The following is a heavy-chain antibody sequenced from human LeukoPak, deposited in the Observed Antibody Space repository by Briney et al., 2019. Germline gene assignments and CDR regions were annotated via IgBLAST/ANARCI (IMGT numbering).Heavy chain of an antibody. Sequence: ASVKISCKVSGYTFTDYYMHWVHQAPGKGLEWMGLVDPEDGETIYAEKFQGRVTITADTSTDTAYMELSSLRSEDTAVYYCATDLHIVVVPAAIGYWGQGTLVTVSS. CDR2: VDPEDGET. J-gene: IGHJ4*02. V-gene: IGHV1-69-2*01. CDR1: GYTFTDYY. D-gene: IGHD2-2*01. CDR3: ATDLHIVVVPAAIGY.